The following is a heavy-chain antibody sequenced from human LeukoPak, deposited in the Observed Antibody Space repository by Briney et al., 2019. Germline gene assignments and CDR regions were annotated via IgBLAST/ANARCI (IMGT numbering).Heavy chain of an antibody. CDR2: IYYSGST. CDR3: ASSHGSLYYMDV. J-gene: IGHJ6*03. Sequence: SQTLSLTCTVSGGSISSGDYYWSWIRQPPGKGLEWIGYIYYSGSTYYNPSLKSRVTISVDTSKNQFSLKLSSVTAADTAVYYCASSHGSLYYMDVWGKGTTVTVSS. D-gene: IGHD1-1*01. CDR1: GGSISSGDYY. V-gene: IGHV4-30-4*01.